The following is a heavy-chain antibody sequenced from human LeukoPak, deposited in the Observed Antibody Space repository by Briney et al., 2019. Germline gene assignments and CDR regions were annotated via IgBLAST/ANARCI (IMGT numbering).Heavy chain of an antibody. J-gene: IGHJ2*01. V-gene: IGHV3-21*01. CDR2: ISSTGNYI. D-gene: IGHD4-17*01. CDR1: GFTFSSYS. Sequence: GGSLRLSCAAPGFTFSSYSINWVRQAPGKGLEWASSISSTGNYIYYADSVKGRFTVSRDNAKNSLYLQMNSLRAEDTALYYCARAPTVTTNIIYWYFDLWGRGTLVTVSS. CDR3: ARAPTVTTNIIYWYFDL.